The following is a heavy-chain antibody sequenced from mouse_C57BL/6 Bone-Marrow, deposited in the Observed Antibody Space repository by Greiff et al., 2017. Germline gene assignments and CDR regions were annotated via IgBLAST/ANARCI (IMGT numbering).Heavy chain of an antibody. V-gene: IGHV1-52*01. J-gene: IGHJ1*03. CDR2: IDPPDSET. CDR1: GYTFTSYW. CDR3: ASRYFDV. Sequence: QVQLQQPGAELVRPGSSVKLSCKASGYTFTSYWMHWVKQRPIQGLEWIGNIDPPDSETHYNQKFKDKDTLTVDKSSSTAYMQLRGLTSADSAVYYCASRYFDVWGTGTTVTVSA.